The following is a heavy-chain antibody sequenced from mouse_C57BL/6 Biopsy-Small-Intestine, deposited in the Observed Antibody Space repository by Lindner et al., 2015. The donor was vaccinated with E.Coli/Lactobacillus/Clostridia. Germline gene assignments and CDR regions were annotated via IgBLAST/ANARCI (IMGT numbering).Heavy chain of an antibody. V-gene: IGHV1-54*01. CDR2: INPGSDGT. Sequence: VQLQESGAELVRPGTSVKVSCKASGYAFTNYLIEWVKERPGQGLEWIGVINPGSDGTNYNEKFKGKATLTADKSSSTAYMQLSSLTSEDSAVYFCARNYGSSWRADYWGQGTTLTVSS. J-gene: IGHJ2*01. CDR1: GYAFTNYL. D-gene: IGHD1-1*01. CDR3: ARNYGSSWRADY.